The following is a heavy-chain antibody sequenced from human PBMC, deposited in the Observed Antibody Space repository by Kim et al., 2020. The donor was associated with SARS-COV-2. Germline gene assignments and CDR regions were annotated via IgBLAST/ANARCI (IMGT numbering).Heavy chain of an antibody. D-gene: IGHD3-10*01. J-gene: IGHJ1*01. V-gene: IGHV4-34*01. CDR3: AAGVPGY. CDR1: GASLSGFQ. Sequence: SETLSLTCAVYGASLSGFQWSWVRQTPGKGLEWIGQINDSEKTDYNPSLRSRISMSIDTSKKQFSLKLYSVTAADTAIYYCAAGVPGYWGQGTLVTVS. CDR2: INDSEKT.